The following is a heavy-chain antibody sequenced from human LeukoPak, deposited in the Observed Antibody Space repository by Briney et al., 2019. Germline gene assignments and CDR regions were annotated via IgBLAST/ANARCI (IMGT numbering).Heavy chain of an antibody. D-gene: IGHD3-22*01. CDR2: INPNSGGT. J-gene: IGHJ4*02. CDR1: GYTFTGYY. V-gene: IGHV1-2*02. CDR3: ARYDSSGNLFDY. Sequence: ASVKVSCKASGYTFTGYYMHWVRQAPGQGLEWMGWINPNSGGTNYAQKFQGRVAVTRDTSISTAYMELSRLRSDDTAVYYCARYDSSGNLFDYWGQGTLVTVSS.